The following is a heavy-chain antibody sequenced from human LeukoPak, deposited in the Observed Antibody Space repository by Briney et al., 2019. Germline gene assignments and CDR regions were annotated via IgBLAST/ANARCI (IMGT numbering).Heavy chain of an antibody. CDR3: ARDWDGRSDSFDP. D-gene: IGHD1-26*01. CDR2: ISGRGDDI. Sequence: ASVKVSCKASGYSLTTYGISWVRQAPGHGLEWVGYISGRGDDINYAENFQGRVTMTTDTSTSTAYMELGSLTSDDTAVYYCARDWDGRSDSFDPWGQGTLVTVSS. CDR1: GYSLTTYG. V-gene: IGHV1-18*01. J-gene: IGHJ5*02.